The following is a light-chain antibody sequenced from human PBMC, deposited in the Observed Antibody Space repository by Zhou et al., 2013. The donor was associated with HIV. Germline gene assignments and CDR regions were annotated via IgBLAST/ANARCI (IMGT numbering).Light chain of an antibody. V-gene: IGKV1-39*01. CDR2: AAS. J-gene: IGKJ2*01. CDR3: QQSYSTPRYT. CDR1: QSISSW. Sequence: DIQMTQSPSTLSASVGDRVTITCRASQSISSWLAWYQQKPGKAPKLLIYAASSLQSGVPSRFSGSGIWDRFHSHHQQSATLKILLTYYCQQSYSTPRYTFGQGTKLEIK.